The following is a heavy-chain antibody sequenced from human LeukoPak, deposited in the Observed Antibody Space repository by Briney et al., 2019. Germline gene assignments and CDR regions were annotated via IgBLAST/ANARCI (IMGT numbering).Heavy chain of an antibody. Sequence: SETLSLTCAVYGGSFSGYHWGWIRQPPGKGLEWIGEINHSGSTNYNPSLKSRVTISVDTSKNQFSLKLSSVTAADTAVYYCARVRPSRFGVVYQVFHGMDVWGQGTTVTVSS. CDR1: GGSFSGYH. CDR2: INHSGST. J-gene: IGHJ6*02. V-gene: IGHV4-34*01. D-gene: IGHD3-3*01. CDR3: ARVRPSRFGVVYQVFHGMDV.